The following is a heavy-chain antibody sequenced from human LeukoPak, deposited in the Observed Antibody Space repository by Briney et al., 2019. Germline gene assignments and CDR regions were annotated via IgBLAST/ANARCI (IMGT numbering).Heavy chain of an antibody. V-gene: IGHV1-69*06. CDR3: ARVGQGSGWYLITLANDY. J-gene: IGHJ4*02. CDR1: GGTFSSYA. D-gene: IGHD6-19*01. CDR2: IIPIFGTA. Sequence: SVKVSCKASGGTFSSYAISWVRQAPGQGLEWMGGIIPIFGTANYAQKFQGRVTITADKSTSTAYMELSSLRSEDTAVYYCARVGQGSGWYLITLANDYWGQGTLVTVSS.